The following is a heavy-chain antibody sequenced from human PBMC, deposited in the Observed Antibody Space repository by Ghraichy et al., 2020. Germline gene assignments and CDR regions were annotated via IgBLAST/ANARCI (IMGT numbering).Heavy chain of an antibody. CDR2: ISNGDGTI. D-gene: IGHD2-15*01. Sequence: GGSLRLSCAVSGLTFSGYTMKWVRQAPGKGLEWISFISNGDGTIYYADSVKGRFTISRDNANNSLYLQMNSLRDEDTAVYYCATGGGTFWGQGTLVTVSS. V-gene: IGHV3-48*02. CDR1: GLTFSGYT. CDR3: ATGGGTF. J-gene: IGHJ4*02.